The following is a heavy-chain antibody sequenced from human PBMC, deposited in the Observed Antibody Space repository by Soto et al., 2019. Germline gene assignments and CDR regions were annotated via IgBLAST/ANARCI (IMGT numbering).Heavy chain of an antibody. V-gene: IGHV3-23*01. J-gene: IGHJ4*02. CDR2: ITNSGGST. D-gene: IGHD5-18*01. CDR3: ARGGPRDGYRDLDY. Sequence: EVQLLESGGDLVQPGGSLRLSCAASGFAFTTYAMTWVRQSPGKGLEGVSCITNSGGSTYFADSVKGRFPISRDNSKSTLYLQMSSLSAEDTAVYYCARGGPRDGYRDLDYWGPGTQVTVSS. CDR1: GFAFTTYA.